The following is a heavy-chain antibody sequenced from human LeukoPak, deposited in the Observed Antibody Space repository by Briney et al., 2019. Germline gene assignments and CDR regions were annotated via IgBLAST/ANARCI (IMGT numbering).Heavy chain of an antibody. J-gene: IGHJ4*02. CDR2: INHSGST. V-gene: IGHV4-34*01. Sequence: SETLSLTCAVYGVSFSGYYWSWIRQPPGEGLEWIGEINHSGSTNYNPSLKSRVTISVDTSKNQFSLKLSSVTAADTAVYYCARRDQAIDYWGQGTLVTVSS. CDR3: ARRDQAIDY. D-gene: IGHD5-24*01. CDR1: GVSFSGYY.